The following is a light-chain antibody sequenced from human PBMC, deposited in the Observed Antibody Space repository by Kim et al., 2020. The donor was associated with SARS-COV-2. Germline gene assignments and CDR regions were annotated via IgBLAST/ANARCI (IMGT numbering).Light chain of an antibody. J-gene: IGKJ2*01. V-gene: IGKV2D-29*01. Sequence: QQASISCKFSQSLLLSDGKTYLYWYLQNPGQPPQLLIYQVSNRFSGVPDRFSGSESGTDFTLKISRVEADDVGVYFCMQSMLFPYTFGQGTKLEI. CDR2: QVS. CDR1: QSLLLSDGKTY. CDR3: MQSMLFPYT.